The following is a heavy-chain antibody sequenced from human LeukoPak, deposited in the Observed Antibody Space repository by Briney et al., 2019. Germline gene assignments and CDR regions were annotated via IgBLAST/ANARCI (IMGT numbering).Heavy chain of an antibody. CDR2: ISAYNGNT. V-gene: IGHV1-18*01. J-gene: IGHJ4*02. Sequence: ASVKVSCKASGYTFTSYGTSWVRQAPGQGLEWMGWISAYNGNTNYAQKLQGRVTMTTDTSTSTAYMELRSLRSDDTAVYYCARDSSTFGGVIVSSASFDYWGQGTLVTVSS. CDR1: GYTFTSYG. D-gene: IGHD3-16*02. CDR3: ARDSSTFGGVIVSSASFDY.